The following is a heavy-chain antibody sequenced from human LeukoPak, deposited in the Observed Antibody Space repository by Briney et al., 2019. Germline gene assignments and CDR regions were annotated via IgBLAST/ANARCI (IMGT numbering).Heavy chain of an antibody. CDR3: ARKDSSGWY. CDR1: GGTFSSYA. J-gene: IGHJ4*02. D-gene: IGHD6-19*01. Sequence: ASVKVSCKASGGTFSSYAISWVRQAPGQGLEWMGRIIPILGIANYAQKFQGRVTITADKSTSTAYMELRSLRSDDTAVYYCARKDSSGWYWGQGTLVTVSS. V-gene: IGHV1-69*04. CDR2: IIPILGIA.